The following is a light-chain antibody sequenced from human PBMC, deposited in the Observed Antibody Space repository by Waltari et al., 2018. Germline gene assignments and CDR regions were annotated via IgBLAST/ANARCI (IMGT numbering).Light chain of an antibody. Sequence: QSGLAQPASASGSPGQSITITCTGTSSDVGNYTLVSWYQQRPGKAPRLLIFEVTKRAPGNSDRFSASKAGNTASLSISGLQAQEDEADYYCCSYVGLGTYVFGTGTKVTV. CDR1: SSDVGNYTL. CDR3: CSYVGLGTYV. V-gene: IGLV2-23*02. J-gene: IGLJ1*01. CDR2: EVT.